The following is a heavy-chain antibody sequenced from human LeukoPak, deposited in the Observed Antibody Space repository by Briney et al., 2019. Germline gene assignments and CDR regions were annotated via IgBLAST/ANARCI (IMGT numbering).Heavy chain of an antibody. V-gene: IGHV3-23*01. CDR2: MSGSGGST. Sequence: GGSLRLSCAASGLTFSSYAMSWVRHAAGHGLGWVSAMSGSGGSTYYADSVKGRLTISRDNSKNTLYLQMNSLRAEDTAVYYCAKDGEWELPTYFDYWGQGTLVTVSS. CDR3: AKDGEWELPTYFDY. CDR1: GLTFSSYA. D-gene: IGHD1-26*01. J-gene: IGHJ4*02.